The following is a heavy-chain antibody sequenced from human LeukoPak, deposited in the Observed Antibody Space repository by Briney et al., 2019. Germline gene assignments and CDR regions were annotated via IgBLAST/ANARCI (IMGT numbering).Heavy chain of an antibody. CDR2: ISGSGGST. CDR1: GFTFSSYA. V-gene: IGHV3-23*01. CDR3: AKDPFWSGYHPYYFDY. J-gene: IGHJ4*02. Sequence: GGSLRLSCAASGFTFSSYAMGWVRQAPGKGLEWVSAISGSGGSTHYADSVKGRFTISRDNSKNTLYLQMNSLRAEDTAVYYCAKDPFWSGYHPYYFDYWGQGTLVTVSS. D-gene: IGHD3-3*01.